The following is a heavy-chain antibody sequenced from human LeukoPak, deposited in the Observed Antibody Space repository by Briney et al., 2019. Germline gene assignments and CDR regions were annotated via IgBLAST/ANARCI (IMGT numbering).Heavy chain of an antibody. CDR1: GGSFSAYS. Sequence: SETPSLTCAVYGGSFSAYSWSWIRQPPGKGLEWIGEINHSGSTNYNASLKSRLTISVDTSKNQFSLKLSSVTAADTAVYYCARVGPYKITMVRGIMGYFDSWGQGNLVTVSS. J-gene: IGHJ4*02. CDR2: INHSGST. D-gene: IGHD3-10*01. CDR3: ARVGPYKITMVRGIMGYFDS. V-gene: IGHV4-34*01.